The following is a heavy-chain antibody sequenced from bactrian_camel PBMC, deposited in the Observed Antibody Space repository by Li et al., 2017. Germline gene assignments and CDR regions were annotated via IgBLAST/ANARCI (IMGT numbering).Heavy chain of an antibody. D-gene: IGHD1*01. J-gene: IGHJ7*01. V-gene: IGHV3S53*01. CDR1: SSTHNKRL. Sequence: QLVESGGGSVQDGGSLRLSCTASSSTHNKRLLAWFRQAPEKEREGVAAIWFSGSTEYGDFVKGRFTISKDKNTLYLQMNSLKPEDTGTYYCAADLSEVAATYCDGGPHMTFYGMDYWGRGTQVTVS. CDR2: IWFSGST.